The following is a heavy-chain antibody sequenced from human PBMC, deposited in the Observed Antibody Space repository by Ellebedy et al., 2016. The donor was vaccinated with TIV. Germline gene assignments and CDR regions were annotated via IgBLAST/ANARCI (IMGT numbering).Heavy chain of an antibody. CDR3: VKDGGWEWELPYYFDY. Sequence: GGSLRLXCSASGFTFSSYAMHWVRQAPGKGLEYVSAISSNGGSTYYADSVKGRFTISRDNSKNTLYLQMSSLRAEDTAVYYCVKDGGWEWELPYYFDYWGQGTLVTVSS. CDR2: ISSNGGST. D-gene: IGHD1-26*01. V-gene: IGHV3-64D*06. J-gene: IGHJ4*02. CDR1: GFTFSSYA.